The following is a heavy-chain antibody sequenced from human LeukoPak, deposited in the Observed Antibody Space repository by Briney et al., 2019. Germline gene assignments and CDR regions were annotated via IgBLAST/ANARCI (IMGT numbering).Heavy chain of an antibody. Sequence: GGSLRLSCAASGFAFDTYAMSWVRQAPGKGREWVSGISIGGGATYYADSVKGRFTISRDHSRNTLHLQMNSLRAEDTALYYCADYGSGRYAFDYWGQGTLVTVSS. CDR2: ISIGGGAT. V-gene: IGHV3-23*01. D-gene: IGHD3-10*01. CDR3: ADYGSGRYAFDY. J-gene: IGHJ4*02. CDR1: GFAFDTYA.